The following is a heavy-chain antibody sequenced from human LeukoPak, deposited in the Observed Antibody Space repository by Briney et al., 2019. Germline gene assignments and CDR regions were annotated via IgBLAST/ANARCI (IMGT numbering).Heavy chain of an antibody. D-gene: IGHD3-10*01. J-gene: IGHJ4*02. V-gene: IGHV4-59*01. Sequence: SETLSLTCTVSGGSISSYYWSWIRQPPGKGLEWIGYIYYSGSTNYNPSLKSRVTISVDTSKNQFSLKLSSVTAADTAVYYCARDIWQRNGSGSPLDYWGQGTLVTVSS. CDR2: IYYSGST. CDR1: GGSISSYY. CDR3: ARDIWQRNGSGSPLDY.